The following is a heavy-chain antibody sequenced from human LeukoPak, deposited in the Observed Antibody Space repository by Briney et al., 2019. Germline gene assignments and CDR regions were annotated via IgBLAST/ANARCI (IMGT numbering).Heavy chain of an antibody. J-gene: IGHJ6*03. D-gene: IGHD1-1*01. V-gene: IGHV4-59*01. CDR3: ARVSSVWVNDYYYYMDV. CDR2: IYYSGNT. Sequence: SETLSLTCSVSSDSISGYYWSWLRQPPGKGLEWIGYIYYSGNTYYNPSLKSRVTISLDTSKNQFSLKMNSMTAADTAVYFCARVSSVWVNDYYYYMDVWGKGTTVTVSS. CDR1: SDSISGYY.